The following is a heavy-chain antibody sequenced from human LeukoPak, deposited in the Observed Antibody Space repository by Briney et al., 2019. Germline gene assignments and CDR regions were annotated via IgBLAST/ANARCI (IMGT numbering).Heavy chain of an antibody. V-gene: IGHV5-51*01. CDR2: IYPGDFDT. CDR3: ARQWGDCSSTSCYSAD. Sequence: PGASLQISCKGSGYSFTSYWIGWVRQMSGKGLEWMGIIYPGDFDTRYSPSFQGQVTISADKSISTAYLQWSSLKAADTAIYYCARQWGDCSSTSCYSADWGQGTLVTVSS. J-gene: IGHJ4*02. D-gene: IGHD2-2*01. CDR1: GYSFTSYW.